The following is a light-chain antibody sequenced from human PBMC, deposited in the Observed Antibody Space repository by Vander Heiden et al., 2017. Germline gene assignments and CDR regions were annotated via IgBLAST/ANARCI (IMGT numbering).Light chain of an antibody. V-gene: IGKV1-5*03. CDR1: QGISTW. Sequence: DIQLTPSPSALSASVGDRVNITCRASQGISTWLAWYQQKSGKPPKLLIYKASSLESGVPSRFSGSGSGTEFTLTISSLQPEDFASYYCQQYNDHSWTFGQGTKVEIK. CDR3: QQYNDHSWT. J-gene: IGKJ1*01. CDR2: KAS.